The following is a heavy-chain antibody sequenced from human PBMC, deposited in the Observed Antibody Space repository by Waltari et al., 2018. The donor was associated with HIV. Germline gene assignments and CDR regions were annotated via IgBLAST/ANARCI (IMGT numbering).Heavy chain of an antibody. Sequence: QVQLLVSGGGVVQLGGALSLSCAASGFSCTTSGMHWVRQAPGKGLEWVAFIRSDESNKFYSDSVQGRFTISRDTSRSTLYLQMNSLRSEDTAIYYCVKDNPVLAYWGQGTLVTVSS. CDR1: GFSCTTSG. D-gene: IGHD2-2*01. V-gene: IGHV3-30*02. J-gene: IGHJ4*02. CDR2: IRSDESNK. CDR3: VKDNPVLAY.